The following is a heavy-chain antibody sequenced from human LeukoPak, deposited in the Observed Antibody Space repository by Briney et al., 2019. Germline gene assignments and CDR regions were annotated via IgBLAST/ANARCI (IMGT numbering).Heavy chain of an antibody. V-gene: IGHV4-31*03. D-gene: IGHD6-6*01. CDR2: IYYSGST. Sequence: SQTLSLTCTVSGGSISSGDYYWSWIRQHPGKGLEWIGYIYYSGSTYYNPSLKSRVTISVDTSKNQFSLKLSSVTAADTAVYYCARDGEVARLDYWGQGTLVTVSS. J-gene: IGHJ4*02. CDR1: GGSISSGDYY. CDR3: ARDGEVARLDY.